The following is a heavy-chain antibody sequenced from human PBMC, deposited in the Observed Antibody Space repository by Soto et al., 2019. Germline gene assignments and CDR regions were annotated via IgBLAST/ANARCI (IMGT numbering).Heavy chain of an antibody. V-gene: IGHV3-33*01. CDR3: ASDSEQWLVGGWFDP. Sequence: GGSLRLSCAASGFTFSSYGMHWVRQAPGKGLEWVAVIWYDGSNKYYADSVKGRFTISRDNSKNTLYLQMNSLRAEDTAVYYCASDSEQWLVGGWFDPWGQGTLVTVSS. CDR1: GFTFSSYG. D-gene: IGHD6-19*01. CDR2: IWYDGSNK. J-gene: IGHJ5*02.